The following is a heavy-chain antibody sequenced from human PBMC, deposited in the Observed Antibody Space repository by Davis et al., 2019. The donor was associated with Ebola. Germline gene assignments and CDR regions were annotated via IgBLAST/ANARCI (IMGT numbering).Heavy chain of an antibody. V-gene: IGHV3-7*03. CDR2: IKQDGSEK. Sequence: GGSLRLSCAASGFTFSSYWMHWVRQAPGKGLEWVANIKQDGSEKYYVDSVKGRFTISRDNAKNSLYLQMNSLRAEDTAVYYCARVNEDYYESSGYYWSYYFDYWGQGTLVTVSS. CDR3: ARVNEDYYESSGYYWSYYFDY. D-gene: IGHD3-22*01. CDR1: GFTFSSYW. J-gene: IGHJ4*02.